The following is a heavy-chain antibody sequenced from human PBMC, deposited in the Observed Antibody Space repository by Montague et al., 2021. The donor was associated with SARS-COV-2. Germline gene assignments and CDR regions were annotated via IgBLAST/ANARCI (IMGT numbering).Heavy chain of an antibody. CDR3: ARGGGDSADYYYYAMDV. J-gene: IGHJ6*02. CDR2: IYNNGST. D-gene: IGHD2-21*02. CDR1: GGSVSSGSCY. V-gene: IGHV4-61*01. Sequence: SETLSLTCSVSGGSVSSGSCYWSWIRQPPGKGLEWIGYIYNNGSTNCNTSLKSRVTLSIDTSKNQFSLKLTSVTAADTAVYYCARGGGDSADYYYYAMDVWGQGTTVTVSS.